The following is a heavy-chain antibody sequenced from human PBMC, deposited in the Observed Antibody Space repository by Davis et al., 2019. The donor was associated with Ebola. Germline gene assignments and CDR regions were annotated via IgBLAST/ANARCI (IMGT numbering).Heavy chain of an antibody. Sequence: GESLKISCKGSGYSFTSYWIAWVRQTPAKGLEWMGIIYPGDSDTRYSPSFEGQVTISVDRSISTAYLQWSSLKASDIAMYYCASELGRWGQGTLVTVSS. CDR3: ASELGR. J-gene: IGHJ4*02. D-gene: IGHD7-27*01. CDR1: GYSFTSYW. V-gene: IGHV5-51*01. CDR2: IYPGDSDT.